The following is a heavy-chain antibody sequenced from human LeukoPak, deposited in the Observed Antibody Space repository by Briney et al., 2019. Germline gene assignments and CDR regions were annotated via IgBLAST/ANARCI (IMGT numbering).Heavy chain of an antibody. CDR2: ISWNSGSI. CDR1: GFTFDDYA. V-gene: IGHV3-9*01. CDR3: AKDPGFNYGSGSYFDY. D-gene: IGHD3-10*01. Sequence: GRSLTLSCAASGFTFDDYAMHWVRQAPGKGLEWGSGISWNSGSIGDEESVKGRVTISRDNAKNSLYLQMNSLRAEDTALYYCAKDPGFNYGSGSYFDYWGQGTLVTVSS. J-gene: IGHJ4*02.